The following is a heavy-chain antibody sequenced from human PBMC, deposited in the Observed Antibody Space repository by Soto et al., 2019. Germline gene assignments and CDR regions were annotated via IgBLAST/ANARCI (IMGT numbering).Heavy chain of an antibody. V-gene: IGHV1-8*01. CDR3: ARATEIAARSYYYCYLMDV. CDR2: MNPNSGNT. Sequence: GASVKVSCKASGYTFTSYDINWVRQATGQGLEWMGWMNPNSGNTGYAQKFQGRVTMTRNTSISTAYMELSSLRSEDTAVYYCARATEIAARSYYYCYLMDVRGKGTTVTVSS. D-gene: IGHD6-6*01. CDR1: GYTFTSYD. J-gene: IGHJ6*03.